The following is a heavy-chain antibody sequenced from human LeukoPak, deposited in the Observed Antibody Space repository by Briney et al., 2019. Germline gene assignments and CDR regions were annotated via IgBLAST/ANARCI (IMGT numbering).Heavy chain of an antibody. V-gene: IGHV3-73*01. CDR1: GFTVSCPA. CDR3: TRDCSSTSCPFDY. J-gene: IGHJ4*02. CDR2: IRSKANSYAT. D-gene: IGHD2-2*01. Sequence: PGVSLTLSCAASGFTVSCPAMHCASHPAGKGREFVGLIRSKANSYATAYAASVKGRFTISKDDSKYTAYLQMNSLKTEDTAVYYCTRDCSSTSCPFDYWGQGTLVTVSS.